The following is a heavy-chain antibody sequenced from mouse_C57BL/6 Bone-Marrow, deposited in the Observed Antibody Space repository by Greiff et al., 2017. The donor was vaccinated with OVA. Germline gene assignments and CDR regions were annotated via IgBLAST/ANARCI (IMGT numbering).Heavy chain of an antibody. V-gene: IGHV14-4*01. D-gene: IGHD2-5*01. CDR3: TTDSNYYFDY. CDR2: IDPENGDT. J-gene: IGHJ2*01. CDR1: GFNIKDDY. Sequence: EVQLQQSGAELVRPGASVKLSCTASGFNIKDDYMHWVKQRPEQGLEWIGWIDPENGDTEYASKFQGKATITADTSSNTAYLQLSSLTSEDTAVYYCTTDSNYYFDYWGKGTTLTVSS.